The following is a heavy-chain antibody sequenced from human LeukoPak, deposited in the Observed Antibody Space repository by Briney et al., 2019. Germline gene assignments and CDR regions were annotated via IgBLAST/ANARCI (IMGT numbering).Heavy chain of an antibody. CDR2: IKSKTDGGAT. V-gene: IGHV3-15*01. CDR1: GFTFKNAW. J-gene: IGHJ4*02. CDR3: ARRYGSGNFGDY. D-gene: IGHD3-10*01. Sequence: PGGSLRLSCVAAGFTFKNAWMNWVRQAPGKGLEWVGRIKSKTDGGATDYAAPVKGRFTIPRDDSKNTLYLQMNSLKGEDTAVYYCARRYGSGNFGDYWGQGTLVTVSS.